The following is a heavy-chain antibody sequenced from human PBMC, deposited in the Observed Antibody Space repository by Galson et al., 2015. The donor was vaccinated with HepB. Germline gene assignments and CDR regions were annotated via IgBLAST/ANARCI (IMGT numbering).Heavy chain of an antibody. CDR3: ARGKYYYDSSGRPDYYNYGMDV. CDR1: GGTFSSYI. J-gene: IGHJ6*02. CDR2: IIPILGIA. Sequence: SVKVSCKASGGTFSSYIISWVRQAPGQGLEWMGRIIPILGIANHAQKFQGRVTITADKSTSTAYMELSSLRSEDTAVYYCARGKYYYDSSGRPDYYNYGMDVWGQGTLVTVSS. V-gene: IGHV1-69*02. D-gene: IGHD3-22*01.